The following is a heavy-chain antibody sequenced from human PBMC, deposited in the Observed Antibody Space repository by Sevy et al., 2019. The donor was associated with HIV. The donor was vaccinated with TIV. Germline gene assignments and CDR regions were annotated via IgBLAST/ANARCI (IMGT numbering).Heavy chain of an antibody. D-gene: IGHD7-27*01. CDR1: GFTFNNHW. CDR3: AGSWDSWGRIGY. Sequence: GGSLRLSCAVSGFTFNNHWLTWVRQAPGKGLEWVANINQDGSDKYYMEPVKGRFNISRDNTKNYLYLQLTSLRADEKTVYYCAGSWDSWGRIGYWGQGTLVTVSS. CDR2: INQDGSDK. V-gene: IGHV3-7*03. J-gene: IGHJ4*02.